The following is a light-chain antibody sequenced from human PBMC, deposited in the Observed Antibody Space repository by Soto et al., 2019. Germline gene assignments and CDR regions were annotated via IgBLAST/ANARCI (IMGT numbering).Light chain of an antibody. CDR1: QSVSGN. Sequence: EIVMTQSPATLSVSPGERATLSCRASQSVSGNLAWYQQKPGQAPRLLIYGASTRATGIPARFSGSGSGTAFTLTISSLQSEDFADYYCQQYNNWPPWTFGQGTKVEIK. CDR2: GAS. V-gene: IGKV3-15*01. CDR3: QQYNNWPPWT. J-gene: IGKJ1*01.